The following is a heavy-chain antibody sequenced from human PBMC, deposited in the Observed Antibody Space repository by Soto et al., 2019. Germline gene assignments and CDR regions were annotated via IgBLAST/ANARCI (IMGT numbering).Heavy chain of an antibody. Sequence: SETLSLTCTVSGGSISSSSYSWGWIRQPPGKGREWIGGIYYSGSTYYKPSLKRRVTISVDTSKNQFSLKLRSVTAADRAVYYCARIIAAAPFFYYYYGMDVWGQGTTVTVSS. CDR2: IYYSGST. J-gene: IGHJ6*02. V-gene: IGHV4-39*01. D-gene: IGHD6-13*01. CDR3: ARIIAAAPFFYYYYGMDV. CDR1: GGSISSSSYS.